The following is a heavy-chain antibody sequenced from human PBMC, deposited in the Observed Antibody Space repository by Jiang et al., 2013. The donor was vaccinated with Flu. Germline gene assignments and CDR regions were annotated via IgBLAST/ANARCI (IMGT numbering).Heavy chain of an antibody. CDR1: GGTFSSYA. CDR2: IIPIFGTA. V-gene: IGHV1-69*01. J-gene: IGHJ5*02. CDR3: ARDHQFPGEGFGDVDWFDP. D-gene: IGHD3-10*01. Sequence: GSSVKVSCKASGGTFSSYAISWVRQAPGQGLEWMGGIIPIFGTANYAQKFQGRVTITADESTSTAYMELSSLRSEDTAVYYCARDHQFPGEGFGDVDWFDPWGQGTLVTVSS.